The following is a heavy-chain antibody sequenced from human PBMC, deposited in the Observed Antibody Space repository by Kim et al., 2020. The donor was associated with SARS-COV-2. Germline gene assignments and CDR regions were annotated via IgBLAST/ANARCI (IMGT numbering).Heavy chain of an antibody. CDR1: GGSISSSSYY. CDR2: IYYSGST. Sequence: SETLSLTCTVSGGSISSSSYYWGWIRQPPGKGLEWIGSIYYSGSTYYNPSLKSRVTISVDTSKNQFSLKLSSVTAADTAVYYCARRLGGPWEYFDYWGQGNLVTFSS. CDR3: ARRLGGPWEYFDY. J-gene: IGHJ4*02. D-gene: IGHD1-26*01. V-gene: IGHV4-39*01.